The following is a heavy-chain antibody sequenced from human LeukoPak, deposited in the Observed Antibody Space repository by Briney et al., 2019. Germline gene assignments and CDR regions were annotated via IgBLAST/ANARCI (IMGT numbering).Heavy chain of an antibody. V-gene: IGHV4-59*01. CDR2: IHYSGST. CDR3: ARGGDGYNYWFDP. D-gene: IGHD5-24*01. J-gene: IGHJ5*02. Sequence: SETLSLTCSVSGGSISGYYWIWIRQSPGKGLEWIGSIHYSGSTNYNPSLKSRVTMSLDTSKNHLSLRLSSLTAADTAVYSCARGGDGYNYWFDPWGQGTPVTVSS. CDR1: GGSISGYY.